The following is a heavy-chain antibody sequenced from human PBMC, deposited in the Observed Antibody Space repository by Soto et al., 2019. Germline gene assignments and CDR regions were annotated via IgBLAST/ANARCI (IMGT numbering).Heavy chain of an antibody. Sequence: GGSLRLSCAASGFTFSSYGMHWVRQAPGKGLEWVAVISYDGSNKYYADSVKGRFTISRDNSKNTLYLQMNSLRAEDTAVYYCAKIDEYSSSSGDGYYFDYWGQGTLVTVSS. D-gene: IGHD6-6*01. CDR2: ISYDGSNK. CDR1: GFTFSSYG. J-gene: IGHJ4*02. V-gene: IGHV3-30*18. CDR3: AKIDEYSSSSGDGYYFDY.